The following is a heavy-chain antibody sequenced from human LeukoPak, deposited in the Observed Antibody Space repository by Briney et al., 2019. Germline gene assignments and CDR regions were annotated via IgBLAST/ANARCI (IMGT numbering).Heavy chain of an antibody. CDR3: ARTYTAMVSGGYAFDI. Sequence: SETLSLTCAVYGGSFSGYYWSWIRQPPGKGLEWIGEINHSGSTNYNPSLKSRVTISVDTSKNQFSLKLSSVTAADTAVYYCARTYTAMVSGGYAFDIWGQGTMVTVSS. V-gene: IGHV4-34*01. J-gene: IGHJ3*02. CDR1: GGSFSGYY. CDR2: INHSGST. D-gene: IGHD5-18*01.